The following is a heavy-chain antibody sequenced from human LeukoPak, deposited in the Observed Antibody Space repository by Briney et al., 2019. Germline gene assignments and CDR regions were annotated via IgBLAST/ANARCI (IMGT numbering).Heavy chain of an antibody. CDR1: GGSFSGYY. Sequence: SETLSLTCAVYGGSFSGYYWSWIRQPPARELEWIGEINHSGSTNYNPSLKSRVTISLDTSKNQFSLKLSSVTAADTAVYYCGRGGIDGYNYRGRRYFDFWGQGTLVTVSS. CDR2: INHSGST. D-gene: IGHD5-24*01. V-gene: IGHV4-34*01. CDR3: GRGGIDGYNYRGRRYFDF. J-gene: IGHJ4*02.